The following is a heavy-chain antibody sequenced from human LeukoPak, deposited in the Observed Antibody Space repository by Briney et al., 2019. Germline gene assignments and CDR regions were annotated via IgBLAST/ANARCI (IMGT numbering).Heavy chain of an antibody. Sequence: AETLSLPCAVSGYSINSCYYWGWIRQPPGKGLEWIGSIYRRGSTYYNPSLKSRVIISVDTSKRQFSLKLSSVTAADTAVYYCARVGVYYYDFSSPSGVWGKGNTHPVSS. J-gene: IGHJ6*04. CDR1: GYSINSCYY. V-gene: IGHV4-38-2*01. CDR2: IYRRGST. D-gene: IGHD3-3*01. CDR3: ARVGVYYYDFSSPSGV.